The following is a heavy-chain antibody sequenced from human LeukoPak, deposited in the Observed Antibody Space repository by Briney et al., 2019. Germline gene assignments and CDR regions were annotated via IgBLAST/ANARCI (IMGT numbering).Heavy chain of an antibody. CDR3: ARGGYSIDY. J-gene: IGHJ4*02. CDR1: GGSFSGYY. Sequence: SETLSLTCAVYGGSFSGYYWSWIRQPPGKGLEWIGEINHSGSTNYNPSLKSRVTMSVDTSKNQFSLKLSSVTAADTAVYYCARGGYSIDYWGQGTLVTVSS. CDR2: INHSGST. V-gene: IGHV4-34*01. D-gene: IGHD5-18*01.